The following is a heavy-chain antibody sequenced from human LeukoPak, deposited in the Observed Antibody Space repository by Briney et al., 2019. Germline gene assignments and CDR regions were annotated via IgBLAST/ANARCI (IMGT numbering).Heavy chain of an antibody. D-gene: IGHD6-13*01. CDR3: ARDKGSSSPPLGY. J-gene: IGHJ4*02. CDR1: GGTFSSYA. Sequence: SVKVSCKASGGTFSSYAISWVRQAPGQGLEWMGGIIPIFGTANYAQKFQGRVTITTDESTSTAYMELSSLRSEDTAVYYCARDKGSSSPPLGYWGQGTLVTVSS. V-gene: IGHV1-69*05. CDR2: IIPIFGTA.